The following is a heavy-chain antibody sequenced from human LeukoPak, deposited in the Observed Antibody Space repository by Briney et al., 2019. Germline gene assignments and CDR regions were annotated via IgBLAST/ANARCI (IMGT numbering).Heavy chain of an antibody. CDR2: IGTAGDT. CDR1: GFTFSSYD. D-gene: IGHD3-3*01. V-gene: IGHV3-13*01. J-gene: IGHJ3*01. CDR3: AVGLRFLLV. Sequence: GGSLRLSCAASGFTFSSYDMHWVRQATGRGLEWVSAIGTAGDTYYPGSVKSRFTISRENAKSSFYLQMNSLRAGDTAMYYCAVGLRFLLVWGQGTMVTVSS.